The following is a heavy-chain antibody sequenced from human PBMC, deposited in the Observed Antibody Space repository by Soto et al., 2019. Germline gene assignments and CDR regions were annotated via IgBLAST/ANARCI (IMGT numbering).Heavy chain of an antibody. Sequence: SLPFRVSGVYINSSWWRWIRQPAGKGLEWIGRVYSSGTTDYNPSLNSRATLSVETSKNQFSLKLSSVTAADTAVYYCARDIGSYAYGEGYWGQGSQVTAPQ. CDR3: ARDIGSYAYGEGY. V-gene: IGHV4-4*07. CDR1: GVYINSSW. J-gene: IGHJ4*02. CDR2: VYSSGTT. D-gene: IGHD3-10*01.